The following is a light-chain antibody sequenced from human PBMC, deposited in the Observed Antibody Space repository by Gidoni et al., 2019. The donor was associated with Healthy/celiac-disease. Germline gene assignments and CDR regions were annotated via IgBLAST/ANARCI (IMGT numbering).Light chain of an antibody. CDR1: QRVSSSY. CDR3: QQYGSSLCT. CDR2: GAS. J-gene: IGKJ3*01. Sequence: EIVLTHSPGTLSLSPGEIATLSCSASQRVSSSYLAWYQQKPGQAPRLLIYGASSRATGIPDRFSGSGSGTDFTLTISRLEPEDFAVYYCQQYGSSLCTFGPXTKVDIK. V-gene: IGKV3-20*01.